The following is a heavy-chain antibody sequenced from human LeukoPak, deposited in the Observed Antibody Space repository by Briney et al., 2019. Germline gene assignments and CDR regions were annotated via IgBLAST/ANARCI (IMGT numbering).Heavy chain of an antibody. CDR3: AGDSRYSHSAGAFDI. J-gene: IGHJ3*02. Sequence: ASVKVSCKVSGYTLTELSMHWVRQAPGKGLEWMGGFDPEDVETIYAQKFQGRVTMTTDTSTSTAYMELRSLRFDDTAVYYCAGDSRYSHSAGAFDIWGQGTKVTVSS. CDR1: GYTLTELS. V-gene: IGHV1-24*01. CDR2: FDPEDVET. D-gene: IGHD5-12*01.